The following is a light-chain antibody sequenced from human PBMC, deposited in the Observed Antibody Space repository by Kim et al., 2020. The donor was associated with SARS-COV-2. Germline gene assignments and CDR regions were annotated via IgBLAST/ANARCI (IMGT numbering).Light chain of an antibody. J-gene: IGLJ2*01. V-gene: IGLV2-14*03. CDR2: DVS. CDR3: ASFTRSITVV. Sequence: QSALTQPASVSGSPGQSITISCTETSSDVGAYNYVSWYQQHPGNAPKLIISDVSYRPSGISNRFSGSKSGNTASLTISGLLPEDEADYYCASFTRSITVVFGGGTQLTVL. CDR1: SSDVGAYNY.